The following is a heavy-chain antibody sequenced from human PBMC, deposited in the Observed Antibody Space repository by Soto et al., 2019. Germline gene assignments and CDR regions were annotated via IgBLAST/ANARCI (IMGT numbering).Heavy chain of an antibody. D-gene: IGHD2-21*01. V-gene: IGHV3-66*01. CDR3: AARGVISFDY. J-gene: IGHJ4*02. CDR1: GLTVSTKY. CDR2: MYSGGTT. Sequence: EVQLVESGGGLVQPGGSLRLSCVASGLTVSTKYMSWVRQAPGKGLEWVSLMYSGGTTSYADSVKGRFTISRDNSKNTLYLQMNSLRAEDTAVYYGAARGVISFDYWGQGTLVTVSS.